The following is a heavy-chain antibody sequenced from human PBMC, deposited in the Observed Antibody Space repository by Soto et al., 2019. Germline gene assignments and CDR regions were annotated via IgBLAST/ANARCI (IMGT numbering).Heavy chain of an antibody. CDR2: IKSKRDGGAS. Sequence: EVQVVESGGDLVKPGGSLRLSCVTSGFMFSSAWMNWVRQAPGKGLEWVGRIKSKRDGGASDYAEPVKGRFSISRDDSKNTVFLQTNSLRAEDTAVYYCVEGWNDFWGQGTLVTVSS. CDR1: GFMFSSAW. CDR3: VEGWNDF. D-gene: IGHD1-1*01. J-gene: IGHJ4*02. V-gene: IGHV3-15*01.